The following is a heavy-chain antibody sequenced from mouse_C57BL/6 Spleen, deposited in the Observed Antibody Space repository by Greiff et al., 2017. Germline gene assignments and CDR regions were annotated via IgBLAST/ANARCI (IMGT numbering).Heavy chain of an antibody. Sequence: QVQLQQSGAELVKPGASVKISCKASGYAFSSSWMNWVKQRPGKGLERIGQIYPGDGDTNYNGKFKGKATLTADKSSSTAYMQLSSLTSEDSAVYFCARSDYYGSSGGYFDVWGTGTTVTVSS. CDR3: ARSDYYGSSGGYFDV. V-gene: IGHV1-80*01. J-gene: IGHJ1*03. CDR1: GYAFSSSW. CDR2: IYPGDGDT. D-gene: IGHD1-1*01.